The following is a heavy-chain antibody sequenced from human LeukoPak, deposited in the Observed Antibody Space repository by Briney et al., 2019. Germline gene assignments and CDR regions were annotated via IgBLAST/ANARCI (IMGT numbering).Heavy chain of an antibody. Sequence: GGSLRLSCAASGFTVSSNYMSWVRQAPGKGLEWVSVIYSGGSTYYADSVKGRFTISRDNSKNTLYLQMNSLRAEDTAVYYCAKDWMGSSLTDYWGQGTLVTVSS. D-gene: IGHD6-13*01. CDR2: IYSGGST. J-gene: IGHJ4*02. CDR3: AKDWMGSSLTDY. CDR1: GFTVSSNY. V-gene: IGHV3-53*05.